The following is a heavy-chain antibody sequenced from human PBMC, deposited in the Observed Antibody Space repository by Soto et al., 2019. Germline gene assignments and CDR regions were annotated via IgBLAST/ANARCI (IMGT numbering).Heavy chain of an antibody. CDR1: GYTFSGFY. CDR3: RVTGVSEVDY. J-gene: IGHJ4*02. V-gene: IGHV1-2*02. Sequence: QVQLVQSGAEVKKPGASVKVSCRTSGYTFSGFYIHWVRQAPGQGLESMGWIYPDSGGTDYAQKFQGRVTMTRDTSISAAYMELSRLRSDDTAVYYCRVTGVSEVDYWGQGTLVTVSS. CDR2: IYPDSGGT. D-gene: IGHD2-8*01.